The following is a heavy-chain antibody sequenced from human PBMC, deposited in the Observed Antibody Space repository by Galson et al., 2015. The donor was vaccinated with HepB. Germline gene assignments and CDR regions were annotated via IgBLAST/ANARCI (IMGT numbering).Heavy chain of an antibody. J-gene: IGHJ4*02. D-gene: IGHD3-3*01. V-gene: IGHV3-64D*06. Sequence: SLRLSCAFSGFSFRTYAMFWVRQAPVKGLEYVSGISSDGTSTYYVDSVRGRFTISRDTSKNTMYLQMSSLRPEDMAVYYCVKDLGWVDDYWGQGTLVTVSS. CDR2: ISSDGTST. CDR1: GFSFRTYA. CDR3: VKDLGWVDDY.